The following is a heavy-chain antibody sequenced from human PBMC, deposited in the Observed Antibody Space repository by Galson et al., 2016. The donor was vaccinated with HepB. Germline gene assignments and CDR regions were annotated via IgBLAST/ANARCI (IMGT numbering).Heavy chain of an antibody. D-gene: IGHD3-22*01. CDR2: IRTKARNYAT. Sequence: SLRLSCAGSGFTFNAYAMHWVRQASGKGLEWVGHIRTKARNYATAYAASVKGRFTISRDDLKNTAYLQMDSLKTEDTALYYCTRLEGYYYDSSGYSFMANFWGQGTLVTVSS. CDR1: GFTFNAYA. CDR3: TRLEGYYYDSSGYSFMANF. J-gene: IGHJ4*02. V-gene: IGHV3-73*01.